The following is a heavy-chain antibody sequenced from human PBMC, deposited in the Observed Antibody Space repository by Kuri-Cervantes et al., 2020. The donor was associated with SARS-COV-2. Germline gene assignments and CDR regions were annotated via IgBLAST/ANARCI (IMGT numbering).Heavy chain of an antibody. Sequence: SETLSLTCTVSGGSISSGGYYSSWIRQHPGKGLEWIGYIYYSGSTYYNPSLKSRVTISVATSKNQFSLKLSTVTSADTAVYCCARYGDYVPFDYWGQGTLVTVSS. V-gene: IGHV4-31*03. D-gene: IGHD4-17*01. J-gene: IGHJ4*02. CDR1: GGSISSGGYY. CDR3: ARYGDYVPFDY. CDR2: IYYSGST.